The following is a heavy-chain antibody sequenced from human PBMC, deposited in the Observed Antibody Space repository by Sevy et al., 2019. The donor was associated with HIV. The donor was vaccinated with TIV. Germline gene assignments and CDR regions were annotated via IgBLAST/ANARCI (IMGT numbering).Heavy chain of an antibody. Sequence: SETLSLTCTVSDGSISSYYWTWIRQPANKELEWIVRISSSGNIKYNPSLKSRVTMSVDTSKNHFSLKLSSVTAADTAVYYCARETFYDSSGYYYSWFDPWGQGTLVTVSS. CDR2: ISSSGNI. CDR3: ARETFYDSSGYYYSWFDP. J-gene: IGHJ5*02. V-gene: IGHV4-4*07. CDR1: DGSISSYY. D-gene: IGHD3-22*01.